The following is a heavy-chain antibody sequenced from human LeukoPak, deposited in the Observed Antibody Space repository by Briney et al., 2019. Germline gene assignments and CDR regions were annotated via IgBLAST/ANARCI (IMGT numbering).Heavy chain of an antibody. CDR1: GGTFSSYA. J-gene: IGHJ5*02. D-gene: IGHD6-13*01. CDR2: IIPIFGTA. V-gene: IGHV1-69*06. Sequence: SVKVSCKASGGTFSSYAISWVRQAPGQGLEWMGGIIPIFGTANYAQKFQGRVTITADKSTSTAYMELSSLRSEDTAVYYCAREFYSSNWFDPWGQGTLVTVSS. CDR3: AREFYSSNWFDP.